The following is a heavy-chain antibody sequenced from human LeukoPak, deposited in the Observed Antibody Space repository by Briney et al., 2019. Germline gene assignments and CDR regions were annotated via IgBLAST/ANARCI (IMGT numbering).Heavy chain of an antibody. V-gene: IGHV3-49*04. D-gene: IGHD3/OR15-3a*01. J-gene: IGHJ6*03. CDR3: TRVILDYGAIYYYYYMDV. Sequence: GGSLRLSCTASGFTFGDYAMSWVRQAPGKGLEWVGFIRSKAYGGTTEYAASVKGRFTSSRDDSKSIAYLQMNSLKTEDTAVYYCTRVILDYGAIYYYYYMDVWGKGTAVTISS. CDR2: IRSKAYGGTT. CDR1: GFTFGDYA.